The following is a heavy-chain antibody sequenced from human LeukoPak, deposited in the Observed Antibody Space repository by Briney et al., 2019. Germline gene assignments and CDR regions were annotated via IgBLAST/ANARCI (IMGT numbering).Heavy chain of an antibody. D-gene: IGHD3-22*01. CDR2: ISWNSGSI. V-gene: IGHV3-9*01. CDR3: ARDLVITMIVVAYAFDI. J-gene: IGHJ3*02. CDR1: GFTFDDYA. Sequence: GGSLRLSCAASGFTFDDYAMHWVRQAPGKGLEWVSGISWNSGSIGYADSVKGRFTISRDNAKNSLYLQMNSLRAEDTAVYYCARDLVITMIVVAYAFDIWGQGTMVTVSS.